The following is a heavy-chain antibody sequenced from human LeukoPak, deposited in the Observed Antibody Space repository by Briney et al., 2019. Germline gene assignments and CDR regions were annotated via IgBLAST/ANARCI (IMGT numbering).Heavy chain of an antibody. Sequence: WGSLTLSCVASGFTFSTYSMSWVRQAPGKGLEWVSTATRGGDSTYYADSVKGRFTISRDNSKNTLYLQMNSLRAEDTAIYYCAKGRWFGELLPNWFDPWGQGTLVTVSS. CDR2: ATRGGDST. CDR1: GFTFSTYS. J-gene: IGHJ5*02. D-gene: IGHD3-10*01. CDR3: AKGRWFGELLPNWFDP. V-gene: IGHV3-23*01.